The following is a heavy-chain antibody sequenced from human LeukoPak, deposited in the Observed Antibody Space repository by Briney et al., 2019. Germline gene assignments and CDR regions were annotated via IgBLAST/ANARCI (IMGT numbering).Heavy chain of an antibody. Sequence: GGSLRLSCAASGFSLSNHWVTWVRQAPGKGPEWVAHINVDGSEKDFLDSVRGRFTISRDNSKNSVYLQMNTLRAEDTAVYHCARGHYGLDVWGQGTTVTVSS. V-gene: IGHV3-7*01. CDR3: ARGHYGLDV. CDR2: INVDGSEK. J-gene: IGHJ6*02. CDR1: GFSLSNHW.